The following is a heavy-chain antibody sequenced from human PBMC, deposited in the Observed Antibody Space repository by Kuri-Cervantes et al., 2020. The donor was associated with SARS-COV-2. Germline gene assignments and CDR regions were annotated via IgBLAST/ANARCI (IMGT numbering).Heavy chain of an antibody. J-gene: IGHJ4*02. D-gene: IGHD6-13*01. V-gene: IGHV3-53*01. Sequence: GESLKISCAASGFTVSGNYMSWVRQAPGKGLEWVSVIYSGGSTYYADSVKGRFTISRDNAKNSLYLQMNSLRAEDTAVYYCARAKQQLVPTSLFSYWGQGTLVTVSS. CDR3: ARAKQQLVPTSLFSY. CDR2: IYSGGST. CDR1: GFTVSGNY.